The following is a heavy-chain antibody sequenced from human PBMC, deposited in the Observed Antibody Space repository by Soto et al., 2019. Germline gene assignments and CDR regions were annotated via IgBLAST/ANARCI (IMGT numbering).Heavy chain of an antibody. Sequence: PGESLKISCKGSGYSFTIYWIGWVRQMPGKGLEWMGIIYPGDSDTRYSPSFQGQVTISADKSISTAYLQWSSLKASDTAMYYCASSVLLWFGESPGAFDIWGQGTMVTVSS. D-gene: IGHD3-10*01. CDR3: ASSVLLWFGESPGAFDI. CDR2: IYPGDSDT. CDR1: GYSFTIYW. J-gene: IGHJ3*02. V-gene: IGHV5-51*01.